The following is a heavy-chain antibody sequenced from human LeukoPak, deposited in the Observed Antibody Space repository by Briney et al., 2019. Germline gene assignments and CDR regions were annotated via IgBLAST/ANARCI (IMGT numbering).Heavy chain of an antibody. J-gene: IGHJ6*02. D-gene: IGHD2-15*01. CDR2: IYYSGST. V-gene: IGHV4-59*01. CDR1: GGSISSYY. CDR3: ARAAYCSGGSCYSSYYYGMDV. Sequence: SETLSLTCTVSGGSISSYYWSWIRQPPGKGLEWIGYIYYSGSTNYNPSLKSRVTISVDTSKNQFSLKLSSVTAADTAVYYCARAAYCSGGSCYSSYYYGMDVWGQGTTVTVSS.